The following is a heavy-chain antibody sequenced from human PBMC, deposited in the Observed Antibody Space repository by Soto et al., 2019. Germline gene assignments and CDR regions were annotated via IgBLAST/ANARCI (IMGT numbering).Heavy chain of an antibody. J-gene: IGHJ4*02. CDR2: ISAYNGNT. CDR1: GYTFTSYG. V-gene: IGHV1-18*01. D-gene: IGHD1-7*01. CDR3: ARDKEVAGTKSVFDY. Sequence: ASVKVSCKASGYTFTSYGISWVRQAPGQGLEWMGWISAYNGNTNYAQKLQGRVTMTTDTSTSTAYMELRSLRSDDTAVYYCARDKEVAGTKSVFDYWGQGTLLTVSS.